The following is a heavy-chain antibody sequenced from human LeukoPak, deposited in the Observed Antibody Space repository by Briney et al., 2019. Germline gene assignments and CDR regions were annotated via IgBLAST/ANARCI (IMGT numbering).Heavy chain of an antibody. Sequence: PSETLSLTCTVSGGSISSGGYYWSWIRQHPGKGLEWIGEINHSGSTSYNPSLKSRVTISVDTSKNQFSLKLSSVTAADTAVYYCARAGYDDSSGYYYFVPYYYYGMDVWGQGTTVTVSS. CDR3: ARAGYDDSSGYYYFVPYYYYGMDV. V-gene: IGHV4-31*03. CDR1: GGSISSGGYY. D-gene: IGHD3-22*01. CDR2: INHSGST. J-gene: IGHJ6*02.